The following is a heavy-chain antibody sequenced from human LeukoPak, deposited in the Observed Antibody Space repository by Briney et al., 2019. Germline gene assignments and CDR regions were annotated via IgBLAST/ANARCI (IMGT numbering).Heavy chain of an antibody. CDR1: VDSLSRYY. D-gene: IGHD1-26*01. Sequence: PSDTLSLPRAISVDSLSRYYWSGIPEPPGKGREGVGYIYYSGSTNYNPYVKSRVTISVGTSKNQFSLKLRSVTTADTAVYYGARGGWRAAGGRVGSVDAFDIWGQGTMVTVSS. CDR2: IYYSGST. V-gene: IGHV4-59*07. J-gene: IGHJ3*02. CDR3: ARGGWRAAGGRVGSVDAFDI.